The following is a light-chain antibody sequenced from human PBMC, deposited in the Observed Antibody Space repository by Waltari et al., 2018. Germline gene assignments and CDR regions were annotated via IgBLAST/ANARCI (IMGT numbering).Light chain of an antibody. CDR3: QHSYNIPVT. J-gene: IGKJ4*01. CDR1: QSISTF. Sequence: DIQMPQSPSSLSASVRESVTITCRASQSISTFLNWYQQKPGKAPRLLIHAASRLQSGVPSRFSGSGSGTEFTLTISSLQVEDFATYYCQHSYNIPVTFGGGTRV. CDR2: AAS. V-gene: IGKV1-39*01.